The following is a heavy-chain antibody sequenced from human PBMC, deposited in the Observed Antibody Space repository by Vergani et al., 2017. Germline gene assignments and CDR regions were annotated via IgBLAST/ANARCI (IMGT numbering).Heavy chain of an antibody. D-gene: IGHD6-13*01. J-gene: IGHJ6*02. CDR3: ARDPSGSSSRDGMDV. CDR1: GFTFSSYG. V-gene: IGHV3-33*01. Sequence: QVQLVESGGGVVQPGRSLRLSCAASGFTFSSYGMHWVRQAPGKGLEWVAVIWYDGSNKYYADSVKGRFTISRDNSKNTLYLQMNSLRAEDTAVYYCARDPSGSSSRDGMDVWGQGTTVTVSS. CDR2: IWYDGSNK.